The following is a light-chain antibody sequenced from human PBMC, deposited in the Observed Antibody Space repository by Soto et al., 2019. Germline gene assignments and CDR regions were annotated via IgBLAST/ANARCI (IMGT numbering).Light chain of an antibody. V-gene: IGLV1-44*01. CDR2: SVN. J-gene: IGLJ2*01. CDR1: NSNIGSNT. CDR3: SAWDDSLNGRV. Sequence: QSALTQPPSASGTPGQRVTISCSGSNSNIGSNTVNWFQQLPGTAPKPLIYSVNQRPSGVPDRFSGSKSGTSASLAISGLQSEDEADYYCSAWDDSLNGRVFGGGTKLTVL.